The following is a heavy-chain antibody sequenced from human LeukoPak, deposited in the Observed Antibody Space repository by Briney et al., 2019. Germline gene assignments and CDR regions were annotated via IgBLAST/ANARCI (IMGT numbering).Heavy chain of an antibody. CDR3: ARKDGDY. CDR2: IYSSGST. J-gene: IGHJ4*02. CDR1: GASISAFH. V-gene: IGHV4-4*07. Sequence: SETLSLTCTVSGASISAFHRTWFRQPAGKGLEWIGLIYSSGSTLFNPSLKSRVAMSVDLTKNQLSLKLTSVTAADTAMYYCARKDGDYWGRGTLVTVSS.